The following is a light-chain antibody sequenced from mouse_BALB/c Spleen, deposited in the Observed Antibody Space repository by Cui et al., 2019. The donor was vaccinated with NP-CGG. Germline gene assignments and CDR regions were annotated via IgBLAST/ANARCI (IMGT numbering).Light chain of an antibody. CDR1: TGAVTTSNY. J-gene: IGLJ1*01. Sequence: QAAVTLAFALTTSPGETVTLTCRSSTGAVTTSNYANWVQEKPDHLFAGLIGGTNNRAPGVPARFSGSLIGDKAALTITGAQTEDEAIYFCALWYSNHWVFGGGTKLTVL. CDR3: ALWYSNHWV. V-gene: IGLV1*01. CDR2: GTN.